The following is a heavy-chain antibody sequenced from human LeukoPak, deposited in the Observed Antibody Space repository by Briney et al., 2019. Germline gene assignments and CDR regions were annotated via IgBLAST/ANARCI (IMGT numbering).Heavy chain of an antibody. CDR3: ARGRNGDYVEYYYYYMDV. Sequence: PSETLSLTCTVPGGSISSYYWSWIRQPPGKGLEWIGYIYDSGSTNYNPSLKSRVTILVDTSKNQFSLELSSVTAADTAVYYCARGRNGDYVEYYYYYMDVWGKGTTVTISS. V-gene: IGHV4-59*01. J-gene: IGHJ6*03. CDR1: GGSISSYY. CDR2: IYDSGST. D-gene: IGHD4-17*01.